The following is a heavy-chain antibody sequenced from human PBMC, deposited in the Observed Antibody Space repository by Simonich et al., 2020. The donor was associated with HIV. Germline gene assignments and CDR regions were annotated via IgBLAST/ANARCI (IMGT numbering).Heavy chain of an antibody. V-gene: IGHV3-21*01. J-gene: IGHJ4*02. CDR2: ISSSSSYI. Sequence: EVQLVESGGGLVKPGGSLRLSCAASGFTFSSYSMNSVRQAPGKGLEWVSSISSSSSYIYYPDSVKGRFTISRDNAKNSLYLQRNSLRAEDTAVYYCARDGRKGSSTSCSDYWGQGTLVTVSS. CDR1: GFTFSSYS. D-gene: IGHD2-2*01. CDR3: ARDGRKGSSTSCSDY.